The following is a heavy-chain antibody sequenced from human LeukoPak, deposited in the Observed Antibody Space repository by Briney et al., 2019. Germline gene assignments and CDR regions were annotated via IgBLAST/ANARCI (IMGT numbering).Heavy chain of an antibody. CDR1: GFTFSSYG. J-gene: IGHJ6*03. V-gene: IGHV3-30*02. CDR2: IRYDGSNK. D-gene: IGHD3-10*01. Sequence: GGSLRLSCAASGFTFSSYGMHWVRQAPGKGLEWVAFIRYDGSNKYYADSVKGRFTISRDNSKNTLYLQMNSLRAEDTAVYYCAKDRGVRGVISPYYYYYMDVWGKGTTVTISS. CDR3: AKDRGVRGVISPYYYYYMDV.